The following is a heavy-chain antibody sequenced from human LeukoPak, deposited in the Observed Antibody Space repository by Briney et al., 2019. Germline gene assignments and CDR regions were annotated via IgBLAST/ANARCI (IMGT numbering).Heavy chain of an antibody. CDR1: GFTFSSYA. V-gene: IGHV3-23*01. Sequence: PGASLRLSCAASGFTFSSYAMSWVRQAPGKGLEWVSAISGSGGSTYYADSVKGRFTISRDNSKNTLYLQMNSPRAEDTAVYYCAKDLAITMIVVGLFDYWGQGTLVTVSS. J-gene: IGHJ4*02. CDR2: ISGSGGST. D-gene: IGHD3-22*01. CDR3: AKDLAITMIVVGLFDY.